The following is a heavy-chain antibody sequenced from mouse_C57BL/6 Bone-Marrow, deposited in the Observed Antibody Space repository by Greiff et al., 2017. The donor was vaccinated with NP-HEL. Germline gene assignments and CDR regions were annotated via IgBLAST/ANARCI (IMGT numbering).Heavy chain of an antibody. V-gene: IGHV5-17*01. J-gene: IGHJ1*03. CDR3: AMRLRLRNWYFDV. D-gene: IGHD3-2*02. CDR1: GFTFSDYG. CDR2: ISSGSSTI. Sequence: EVHLVESGGGLVKPGGSLKLSCAASGFTFSDYGMHWVRQAPEKGLEWVAYISSGSSTIYYADTVKGRFTISRDNAKNTLFLQRTSLRSEDTAMYYCAMRLRLRNWYFDVWGTGTTVTVSS.